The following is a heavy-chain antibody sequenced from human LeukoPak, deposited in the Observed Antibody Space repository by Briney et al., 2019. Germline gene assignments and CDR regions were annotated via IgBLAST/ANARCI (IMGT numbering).Heavy chain of an antibody. V-gene: IGHV1-2*02. Sequence: ASVKVCCKASGYTFTAFYIHWVRQAPGQGLEWMGWIHPNSGATIYAQKFQGRFIVTRDTSISTAYMELNSLTSDDTPMYYCARSNVAVRRGDNWFDPWGQGTLATVSS. D-gene: IGHD6-6*01. CDR3: ARSNVAVRRGDNWFDP. CDR2: IHPNSGAT. CDR1: GYTFTAFY. J-gene: IGHJ5*02.